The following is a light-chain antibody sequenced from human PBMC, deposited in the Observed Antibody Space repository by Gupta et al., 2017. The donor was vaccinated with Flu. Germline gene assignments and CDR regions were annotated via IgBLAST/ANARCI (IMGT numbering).Light chain of an antibody. CDR3: QQANSFPRT. CDR2: SAS. V-gene: IGKV1-12*01. Sequence: DNQMTQSPSSVSASVGDRVTITCRASRTISTWLAWYQQKPGKAPKLLIYSASRLQSGVPSRFSGSGSGADFTLTISSRHPEDFAIYYCQQANSFPRTFGQGTRVEI. J-gene: IGKJ1*01. CDR1: RTISTW.